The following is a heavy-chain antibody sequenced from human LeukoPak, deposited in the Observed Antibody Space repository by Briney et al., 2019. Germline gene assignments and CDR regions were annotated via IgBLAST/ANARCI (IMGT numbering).Heavy chain of an antibody. V-gene: IGHV1-18*01. Sequence: ASVKVSCKASGYTFTSYGISWVRQAPGQGLEWMGWISAYNGYAKYAQNVKGRVTMTTDTSTSTAYMDLRSLRSDDTAVYYCARNDSSAYDYWGQGTLVTVSS. CDR1: GYTFTSYG. CDR3: ARNDSSAYDY. CDR2: ISAYNGYA. D-gene: IGHD2-15*01. J-gene: IGHJ4*02.